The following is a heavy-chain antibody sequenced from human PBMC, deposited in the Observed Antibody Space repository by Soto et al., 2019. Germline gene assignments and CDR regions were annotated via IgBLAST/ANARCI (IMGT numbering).Heavy chain of an antibody. CDR2: IIPIFGTA. CDR3: ARGEGAAAGTGTPLDY. Sequence: QVQLVQSGAEVKKPGSSVKVSCKASGGTFSSYAISWVRQAPGQGLEWMGGIIPIFGTANYARKFQGRVTIPADESTSTAYMELSSLRSEDTAVYDCARGEGAAAGTGTPLDYWCQGTLVTVSS. J-gene: IGHJ4*02. D-gene: IGHD6-13*01. CDR1: GGTFSSYA. V-gene: IGHV1-69*01.